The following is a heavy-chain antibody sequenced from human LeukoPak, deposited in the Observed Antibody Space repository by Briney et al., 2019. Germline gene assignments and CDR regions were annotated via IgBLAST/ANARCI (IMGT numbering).Heavy chain of an antibody. V-gene: IGHV4-4*02. CDR3: ARFGPYDILTGYAFDI. D-gene: IGHD3-9*01. Sequence: PSGTLSLTCTVSGDSFSDNIYWSWVRQPPGKGLEWIGQIFHSGTTNYSPSLRSRVTISADKSKNQFSLYLTSVTAADTAVYYCARFGPYDILTGYAFDIWGQGTMVTVSS. CDR2: IFHSGTT. J-gene: IGHJ3*02. CDR1: GDSFSDNIY.